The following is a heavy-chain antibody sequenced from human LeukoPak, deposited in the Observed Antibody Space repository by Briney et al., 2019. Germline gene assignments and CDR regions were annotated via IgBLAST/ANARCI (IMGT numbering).Heavy chain of an antibody. J-gene: IGHJ6*04. CDR3: ARVVRITMVRGVPFNYGMDV. CDR1: GGSFSGYY. V-gene: IGHV4-34*01. D-gene: IGHD3-10*01. CDR2: INHSGST. Sequence: SETLSLTCAVYGGSFSGYYWSWLRQPPGKGLEWLGEINHSGSTNYNPFLKSRVTISVDTSKNQFSLKLSSVTAADTAVYYCARVVRITMVRGVPFNYGMDVWGKGTTVTVSS.